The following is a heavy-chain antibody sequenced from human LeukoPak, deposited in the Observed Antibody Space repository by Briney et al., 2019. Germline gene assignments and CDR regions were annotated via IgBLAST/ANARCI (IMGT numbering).Heavy chain of an antibody. V-gene: IGHV4-34*12. Sequence: SETLSLTCAVYGESFSGYSWSWFRQPPGKGLEWIGEVIHGGSSNYNPSLKSRVTISVDTSKNQFSLKLSSVTAADTAVYYCARLYGSGSSLYFDYWGQGTLVTVSS. CDR1: GESFSGYS. J-gene: IGHJ4*02. CDR3: ARLYGSGSSLYFDY. D-gene: IGHD3-10*01. CDR2: VIHGGSS.